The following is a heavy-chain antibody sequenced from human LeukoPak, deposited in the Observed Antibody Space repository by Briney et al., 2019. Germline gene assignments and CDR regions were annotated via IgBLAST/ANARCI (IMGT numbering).Heavy chain of an antibody. CDR3: AKDQLPYYYDSSYDY. CDR1: GFTFSSYG. D-gene: IGHD3-22*01. J-gene: IGHJ4*02. CDR2: ISYDGSNK. Sequence: GGSLRLSCAASGFTFSSYGMPWVRQAPGKGLEWVAVISYDGSNKYYADSVKGRFTISRDNSKNTLYLQMNSLRAEDTAVYYCAKDQLPYYYDSSYDYWGQGTLVTVSS. V-gene: IGHV3-30*18.